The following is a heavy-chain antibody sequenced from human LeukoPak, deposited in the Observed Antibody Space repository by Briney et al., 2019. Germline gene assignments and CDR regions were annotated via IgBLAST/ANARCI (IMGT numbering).Heavy chain of an antibody. V-gene: IGHV3-64*01. CDR1: GFIFSSYT. CDR3: AISVGAADAFDI. J-gene: IGHJ3*02. Sequence: GGSLRLSCAASGFIFSSYTMNWVRQAPGKGLEYVSAISSNGGSTYYANSVKGRFTISRDNSKNTLYLQMGSLRAEDMAVYYCAISVGAADAFDIWGQGTMVTVSS. D-gene: IGHD1-26*01. CDR2: ISSNGGST.